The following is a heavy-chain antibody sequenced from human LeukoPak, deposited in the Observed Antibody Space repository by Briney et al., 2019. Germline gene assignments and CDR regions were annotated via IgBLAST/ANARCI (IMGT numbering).Heavy chain of an antibody. V-gene: IGHV1-2*02. D-gene: IGHD3-10*01. Sequence: ASVKVSCKASGYTFAAHHIHWVRQAPGQGLEWMGWILPDGRDTKYSQKFQDRLTLTTDTSTNTVYMELSRLIPDDTAVYYCSGRYGPGPVWGQGTLISASP. CDR2: ILPDGRDT. CDR1: GYTFAAHH. CDR3: SGRYGPGPV. J-gene: IGHJ4*02.